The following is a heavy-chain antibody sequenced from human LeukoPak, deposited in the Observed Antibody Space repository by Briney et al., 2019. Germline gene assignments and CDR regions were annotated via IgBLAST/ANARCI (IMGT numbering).Heavy chain of an antibody. CDR1: GGSISSGGYY. V-gene: IGHV4-31*03. CDR3: ARDRYSGYDLSGIFDY. J-gene: IGHJ4*02. Sequence: PSQTLSLTCTVSGGSISSGGYYWSWIRQHPGKGLEWIGYIYYSGSTHYNPSLKSRVTISVDTSKNQFSLKLSSVTAADTAVYYCARDRYSGYDLSGIFDYWGQGTLVTVSS. D-gene: IGHD5-12*01. CDR2: IYYSGST.